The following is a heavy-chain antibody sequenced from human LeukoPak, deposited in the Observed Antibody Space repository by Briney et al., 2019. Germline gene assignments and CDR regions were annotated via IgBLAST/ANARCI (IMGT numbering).Heavy chain of an antibody. Sequence: GESLKISCKTSGYNLNSHWISWVRQMPGEGLEWLGRIDPSDSYTNYNPSFQGHIIVSANSSISTAYLQWNRLRASDSGIYYCARKMSLDNSNSRAFDYWGQGTLVTVSS. V-gene: IGHV5-10-1*01. CDR1: GYNLNSHW. D-gene: IGHD4-11*01. CDR2: IDPSDSYT. J-gene: IGHJ4*02. CDR3: ARKMSLDNSNSRAFDY.